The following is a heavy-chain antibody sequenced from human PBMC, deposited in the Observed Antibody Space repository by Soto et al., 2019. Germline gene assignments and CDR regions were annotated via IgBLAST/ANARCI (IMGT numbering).Heavy chain of an antibody. V-gene: IGHV2-70*01. J-gene: IGHJ6*02. Sequence: SGPTLVNPTQTLTLTCTFSGFSLSTSGMCVSWIRQPPGKALEWLALIDWDDDKYYSTSLKTRLTISKDTSKNQVVLTMTNMEPVDTGKDYCARISYCSSWYDPVRVRTYGMDVWGQGTTVTVSS. D-gene: IGHD6-13*01. CDR1: GFSLSTSGMC. CDR2: IDWDDDK. CDR3: ARISYCSSWYDPVRVRTYGMDV.